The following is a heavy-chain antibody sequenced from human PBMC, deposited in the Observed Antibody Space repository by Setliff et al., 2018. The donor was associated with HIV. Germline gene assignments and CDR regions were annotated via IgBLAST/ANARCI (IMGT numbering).Heavy chain of an antibody. Sequence: LSLTCTASGFTFSDYYITWIRHTPEKGLEWLSYISSRGTTKHYTDSLKGRFIVSRDNAMNSSYLHLSSLRADDTAVYYCATADGSGFFAYWGQGTQVTVSS. CDR2: ISSRGTTK. J-gene: IGHJ1*01. D-gene: IGHD3-10*01. V-gene: IGHV3-11*01. CDR3: ATADGSGFFAY. CDR1: GFTFSDYY.